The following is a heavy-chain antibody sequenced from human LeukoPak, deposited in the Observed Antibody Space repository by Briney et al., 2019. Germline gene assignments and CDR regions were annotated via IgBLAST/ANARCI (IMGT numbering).Heavy chain of an antibody. CDR1: GFTIENHV. CDR3: ATDWTLRGVPTFFDP. D-gene: IGHD3-10*01. J-gene: IGHJ5*02. V-gene: IGHV3-23*01. CDR2: QSGSGHNT. Sequence: GGSLRLSCEASGFTIENHVMTWVRQAPGKGPEWVASQSGSGHNTYYSGSVRGRFAISRDNSKNTVFLQMNSLRAEDTAIYYCATDWTLRGVPTFFDPWGQGTVVSVSS.